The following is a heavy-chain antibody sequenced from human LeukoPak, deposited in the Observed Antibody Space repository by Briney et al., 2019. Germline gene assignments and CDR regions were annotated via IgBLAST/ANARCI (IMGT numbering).Heavy chain of an antibody. CDR1: GFTVSSNY. Sequence: PGGSLRLSCAASGFTVSSNYMSWVRQAPGKGLEWVSAISGSRGSTYYADSVKGRFSISRDNSKNTLYLQMNSLRAEDTAVYYCAKGSYGSGWFWGQGTLVTVSS. D-gene: IGHD6-19*01. J-gene: IGHJ4*02. CDR2: ISGSRGST. V-gene: IGHV3-23*01. CDR3: AKGSYGSGWF.